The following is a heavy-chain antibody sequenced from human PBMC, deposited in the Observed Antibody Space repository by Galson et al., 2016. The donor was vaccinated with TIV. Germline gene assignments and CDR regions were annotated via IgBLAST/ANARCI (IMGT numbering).Heavy chain of an antibody. CDR3: ARGFGVLTGNYLPKDFDY. D-gene: IGHD3-9*01. CDR1: GYKFIGYH. V-gene: IGHV1-2*02. CDR2: IKPSRGDT. Sequence: SVKVSCKASGYKFIGYHVHWVRQAPGQGLEWMGWIKPSRGDTNVAQKFRGRVTMTRDTSITTAYLELSGLRSDDTAAYYCARGFGVLTGNYLPKDFDYWGQGTLVTVSS. J-gene: IGHJ4*02.